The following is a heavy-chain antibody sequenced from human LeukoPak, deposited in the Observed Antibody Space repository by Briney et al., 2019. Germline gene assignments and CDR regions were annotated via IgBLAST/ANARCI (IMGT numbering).Heavy chain of an antibody. Sequence: PGGSLRLSCAVSGLTFSNFKMNWVRQAPGKGLEWVSYISDSGRTTFYADSVKGRFTISRDNAKNSLYLQMSSLRVEDTAVYYCARVGWELPHAFDIWGQGTMVTVSS. CDR2: ISDSGRTT. CDR3: ARVGWELPHAFDI. V-gene: IGHV3-48*03. CDR1: GLTFSNFK. D-gene: IGHD1-26*01. J-gene: IGHJ3*02.